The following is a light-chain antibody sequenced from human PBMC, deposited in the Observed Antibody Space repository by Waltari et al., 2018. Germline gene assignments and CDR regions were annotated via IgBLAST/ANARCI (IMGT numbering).Light chain of an antibody. CDR1: QSVCYSTYNQNY. V-gene: IGKV4-1*01. CDR2: WAS. Sequence: DIVMTQSPDSLAVSLGERATIKCKSSQSVCYSTYNQNYLAWYQQKPGQPPELLIYWASTRESGVPDRFSGSGSGTDFTLTISSLQAEDVAFYYCQQYYSSPWTFGQGTKVEVK. CDR3: QQYYSSPWT. J-gene: IGKJ1*01.